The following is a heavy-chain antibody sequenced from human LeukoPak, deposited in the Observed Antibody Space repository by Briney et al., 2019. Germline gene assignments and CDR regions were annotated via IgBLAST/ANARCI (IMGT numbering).Heavy chain of an antibody. D-gene: IGHD2-2*01. Sequence: SETLSLTCTVSGGSISSSSYYWGWIRQPPGKGLEWIGSIYYSGSTYYNPSLKSRVTISVDTSKNQFSLKLSSVTAADTAVYCCARISYCSSTSCQFIDYWGQGTLVTVSS. V-gene: IGHV4-39*01. CDR2: IYYSGST. J-gene: IGHJ4*02. CDR3: ARISYCSSTSCQFIDY. CDR1: GGSISSSSYY.